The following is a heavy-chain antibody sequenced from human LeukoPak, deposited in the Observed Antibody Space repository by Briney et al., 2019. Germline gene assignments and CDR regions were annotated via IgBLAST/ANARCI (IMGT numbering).Heavy chain of an antibody. CDR1: GGSISSSSYY. J-gene: IGHJ5*02. V-gene: IGHV4-39*07. CDR2: IYYSGST. Sequence: NPSETLSLTCTVSGGSISSSSYYWGWIRQPPGKGLEWIGSIYYSGSTYYNPSLKSRVTISVDTSKNQFSLKLSSVTAADTAVYYCARGIAVDLPPWYNWFDPWGQGTLVTVSS. CDR3: ARGIAVDLPPWYNWFDP. D-gene: IGHD6-19*01.